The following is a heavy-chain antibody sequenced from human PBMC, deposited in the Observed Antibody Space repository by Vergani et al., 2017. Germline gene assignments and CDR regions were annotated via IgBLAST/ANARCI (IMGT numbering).Heavy chain of an antibody. CDR2: ISYDGSNK. CDR3: AKATPPLGGRWFGELVDY. V-gene: IGHV3-30*18. CDR1: GFTFSSYG. J-gene: IGHJ4*02. Sequence: QVQLVESGGGVVQPGRSLRLSCAASGFTFSSYGMHWVRQAPGKGLEWVAVISYDGSNKYYADSVKGRFTISRDNSKNTLYLQMNSLRAEDTAVYYCAKATPPLGGRWFGELVDYWGQGTLVTVSS. D-gene: IGHD3-10*01.